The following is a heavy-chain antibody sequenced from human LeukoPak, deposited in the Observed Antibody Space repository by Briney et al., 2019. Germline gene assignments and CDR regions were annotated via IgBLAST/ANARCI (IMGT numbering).Heavy chain of an antibody. V-gene: IGHV4-31*03. D-gene: IGHD3-22*01. CDR2: IYYSGST. J-gene: IGHJ2*01. Sequence: SETLSLTCTVSGGSISSGGYYWSWIRQHPGKGLEWIEYIYYSGSTYYNPSLKSRVTISVDASKNQFSLKLSSVTAADTAVYYCAGDSSGYLRYFDLWGRGTLVTVSS. CDR3: AGDSSGYLRYFDL. CDR1: GGSISSGGYY.